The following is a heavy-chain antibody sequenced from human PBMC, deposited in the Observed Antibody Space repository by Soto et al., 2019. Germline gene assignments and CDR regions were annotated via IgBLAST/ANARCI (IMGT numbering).Heavy chain of an antibody. CDR2: IFPLTDIP. J-gene: IGHJ4*02. CDR1: GGTFRNYP. CDR3: ARGPLVVFNYLES. Sequence: QVQLVQSGTEVKKPGSSVKVSCKASGGTFRNYPINWVRQAPGQGLEWMGSIFPLTDIPDYAQNCQARLTSSADKSPSTAYMELSSLTSDDTAMNFCARGPLVVFNYLESWGQGTLVTVSS. V-gene: IGHV1-69*02.